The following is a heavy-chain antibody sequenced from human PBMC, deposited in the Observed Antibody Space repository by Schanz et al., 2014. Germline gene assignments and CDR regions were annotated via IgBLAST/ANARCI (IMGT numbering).Heavy chain of an antibody. CDR3: ARDRRFFDRDDLYYFDS. Sequence: GAEVKKPGASVRVSCKASGYTFTTYAMSWVRQAPGQGLEWVGWISVYTGNTKYGQKVQGRVTMTADTSTNTAYMELRSLRSDDTAVYYCARDRRFFDRDDLYYFDSWGQGTLXTVSS. CDR2: ISVYTGNT. V-gene: IGHV1-18*01. D-gene: IGHD3-3*01. CDR1: GYTFTTYA. J-gene: IGHJ4*02.